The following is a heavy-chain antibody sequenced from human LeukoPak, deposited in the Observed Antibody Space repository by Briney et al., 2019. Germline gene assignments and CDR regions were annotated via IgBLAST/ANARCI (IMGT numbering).Heavy chain of an antibody. D-gene: IGHD1-26*01. J-gene: IGHJ4*02. CDR2: INQHGSET. V-gene: IGHV3-7*01. CDR1: GFSFSTYW. CDR3: SRGGLYRYSGTSGDY. Sequence: PGGSLRLSCVVSGFSFSTYWMTWVRQAPGKGLEWVANINQHGSETYYVDSVKGRFIISRDNAKNSLFLQMDSLTGEDTAVYYCSRGGLYRYSGTSGDYWGRGTLVTVSS.